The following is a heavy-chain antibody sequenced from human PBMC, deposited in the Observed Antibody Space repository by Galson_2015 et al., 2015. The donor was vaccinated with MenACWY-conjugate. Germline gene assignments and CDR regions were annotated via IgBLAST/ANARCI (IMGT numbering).Heavy chain of an antibody. J-gene: IGHJ5*02. Sequence: SVKVSCKASGYTFTNYDIHWVRQAPGQGLEWMGWIDTHTGNPTYAQGFTGRFAFSLDSSVSTAYLQIISLQAEDTAVYYCARDQYCSSTDCYDTPSGIDPWGQGTLVTVSS. V-gene: IGHV7-4-1*02. CDR3: ARDQYCSSTDCYDTPSGIDP. CDR2: IDTHTGNP. CDR1: GYTFTNYD. D-gene: IGHD2-2*01.